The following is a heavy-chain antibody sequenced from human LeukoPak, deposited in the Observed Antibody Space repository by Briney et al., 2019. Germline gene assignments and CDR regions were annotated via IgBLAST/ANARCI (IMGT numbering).Heavy chain of an antibody. V-gene: IGHV3-21*01. J-gene: IGHJ4*02. CDR3: ARDADYYESSGPFDY. CDR1: GFTFSSYG. D-gene: IGHD3-22*01. Sequence: GRSLGLSCAASGFTFSSYGMHWVRQAPGKGLEWVSSISSGGSYIYHADSLKGRFTISRDNAKNSLYLQMNSLRAEDTAVYYCARDADYYESSGPFDYWGQGTLVTVSS. CDR2: ISSGGSYI.